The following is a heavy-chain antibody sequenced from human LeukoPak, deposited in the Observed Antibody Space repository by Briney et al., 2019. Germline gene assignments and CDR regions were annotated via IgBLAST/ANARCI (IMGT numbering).Heavy chain of an antibody. CDR1: GGSISSYY. D-gene: IGHD6-19*01. V-gene: IGHV4-59*01. Sequence: SETLSLTCTVSGGSISSYYWSWIRQPPGKGLEWIGYIYYSGSTNYNPSLKSRVTISVDTSKNQFSLKLSSVTAADTAVYYCARDRVAMAGTVLSWYFDLWGRGTLVTVSS. CDR2: IYYSGST. CDR3: ARDRVAMAGTVLSWYFDL. J-gene: IGHJ2*01.